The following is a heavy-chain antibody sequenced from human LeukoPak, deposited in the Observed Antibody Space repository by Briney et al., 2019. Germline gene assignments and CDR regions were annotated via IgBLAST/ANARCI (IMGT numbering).Heavy chain of an antibody. D-gene: IGHD6-13*01. CDR1: GFTFDDYA. V-gene: IGHV3-9*01. J-gene: IGHJ4*02. CDR3: AKDESGSSWYGYFDY. Sequence: GGSLRLSCAASGFTFDDYAMHWVRQAPGKGLEWVSGISWNSGSIGYADSVKGRFTISRDNAKNSLYLQMNSLRAEDTALYYCAKDESGSSWYGYFDYWGQGTLVTVSS. CDR2: ISWNSGSI.